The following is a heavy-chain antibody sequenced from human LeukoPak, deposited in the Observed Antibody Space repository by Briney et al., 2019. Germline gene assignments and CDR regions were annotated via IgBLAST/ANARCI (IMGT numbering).Heavy chain of an antibody. J-gene: IGHJ4*02. CDR3: AKDREYFGSGTYPIDY. CDR1: GFTFSTYG. V-gene: IGHV3-23*01. D-gene: IGHD3-10*01. CDR2: IGGSGGNI. Sequence: TGGSLRLSCAASGFTFSTYGMNWVRQAPGKGLEWVSVIGGSGGNIYYADSVKGRFTISRDNSKSTLYLQMSDLRAEDTAVYYCAKDREYFGSGTYPIDYWGQGTLVTVSS.